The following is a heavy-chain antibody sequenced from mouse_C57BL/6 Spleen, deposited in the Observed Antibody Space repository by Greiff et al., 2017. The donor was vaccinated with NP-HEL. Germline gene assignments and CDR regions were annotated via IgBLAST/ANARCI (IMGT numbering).Heavy chain of an antibody. CDR3: ARSAGTEGCYFDV. Sequence: QVQLQQSGAELAKPGASVKLSCKASGYTFTSYWMHWVKQRPGQGLEWIGYINPSSGYTKYNQKFKDKATLTADKSYSTSYMQLSSLTYEDSAVNYCARSAGTEGCYFDVWGTGTTVTVSS. V-gene: IGHV1-7*01. CDR2: INPSSGYT. J-gene: IGHJ1*03. D-gene: IGHD3-3*01. CDR1: GYTFTSYW.